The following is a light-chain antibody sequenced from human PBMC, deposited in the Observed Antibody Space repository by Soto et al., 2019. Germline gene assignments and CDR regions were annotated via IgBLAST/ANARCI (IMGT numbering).Light chain of an antibody. CDR2: GAF. V-gene: IGKV3-20*01. CDR3: QQYGSSSEIT. CDR1: QSVSRY. J-gene: IGKJ5*01. Sequence: EIVLTQSPATLSLSPGERATLSCRASQSVSRYLAWYQQKPGQAPRLLIYGAFSRATGFPDRFSGSGSGTDFTLTISGLEPEDSAVYYCQQYGSSSEITFGQGTRLEIK.